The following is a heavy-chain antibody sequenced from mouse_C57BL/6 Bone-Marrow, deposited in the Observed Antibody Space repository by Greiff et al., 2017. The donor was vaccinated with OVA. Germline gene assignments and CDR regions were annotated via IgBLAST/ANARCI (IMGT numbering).Heavy chain of an antibody. V-gene: IGHV14-4*01. Sequence: VQLQQPGAELVRPGASVKLSCTASGFNIKDDYMHWVKQRPEQGLEWIGWIDPENGDTEYASKFQGKATITADTSSNTAYLQLSSLTSEDTAVYYCTTCYYGSSLFAYWGQGTLVTVSA. CDR1: GFNIKDDY. CDR3: TTCYYGSSLFAY. J-gene: IGHJ3*01. CDR2: IDPENGDT. D-gene: IGHD1-1*01.